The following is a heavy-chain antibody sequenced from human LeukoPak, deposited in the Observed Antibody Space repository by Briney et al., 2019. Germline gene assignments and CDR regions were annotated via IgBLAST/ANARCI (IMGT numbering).Heavy chain of an antibody. CDR3: ARIRDGYNDAYDI. D-gene: IGHD5-24*01. Sequence: ASVKVSCKASGYTFTNYYIHWVRQAPGQGLEWMGLINPGGDNTDYAQNFQGRVTMTRDTSTCTVYMGLSSLRSEDTAVYYCARIRDGYNDAYDIWGQGTMVTVSS. CDR2: INPGGDNT. J-gene: IGHJ3*02. V-gene: IGHV1-46*01. CDR1: GYTFTNYY.